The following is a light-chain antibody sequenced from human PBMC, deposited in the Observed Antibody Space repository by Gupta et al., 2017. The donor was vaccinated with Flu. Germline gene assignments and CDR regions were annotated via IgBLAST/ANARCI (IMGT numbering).Light chain of an antibody. CDR3: QQSGNSPSWT. CDR1: QSVSSGY. CDR2: GAS. Sequence: RATLSCRASQSVSSGYLAWYQQKGGQAPRLLIYGASRRATGVPDRFSGSGSGTDFTLTISRLEPEDFAVYYCQQSGNSPSWTFGQGTKVEIK. J-gene: IGKJ1*01. V-gene: IGKV3-20*01.